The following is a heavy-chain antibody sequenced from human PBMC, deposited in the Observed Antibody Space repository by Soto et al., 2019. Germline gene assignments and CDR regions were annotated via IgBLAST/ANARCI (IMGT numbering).Heavy chain of an antibody. CDR1: GGSFSGYY. D-gene: IGHD3-3*01. V-gene: IGHV4-34*01. CDR2: DNHSGST. CDR3: RNGYYDYWNGLYYFDY. Sequence: SETLPLTCAVYGGSFSGYYWRWIRQPPWKGLEGIGEDNHSGSTNYNPSLKSRVTISVDTSKNHFSLKLSSVTAADTAVYYCRNGYYDYWNGLYYFDYWGQGTLVTVSS. J-gene: IGHJ4*02.